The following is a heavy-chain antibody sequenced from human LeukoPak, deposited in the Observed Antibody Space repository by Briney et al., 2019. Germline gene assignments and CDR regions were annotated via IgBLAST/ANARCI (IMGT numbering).Heavy chain of an antibody. CDR3: AKAYYYDSSGKPTGYYFDY. D-gene: IGHD3-22*01. CDR1: GLTFSSYA. CDR2: ISGSGGST. J-gene: IGHJ4*02. Sequence: GGSLRLSCAASGLTFSSYAMSWARQAPGKGLEWVSAISGSGGSTYYADSVKGRFTISRDNSKNTLYLQMNSLRAEDTAVYYCAKAYYYDSSGKPTGYYFDYWGQGTLVTVSS. V-gene: IGHV3-23*01.